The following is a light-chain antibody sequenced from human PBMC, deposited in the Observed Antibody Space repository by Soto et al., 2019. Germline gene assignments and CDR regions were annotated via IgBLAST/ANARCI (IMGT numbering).Light chain of an antibody. J-gene: IGLJ7*01. Sequence: QSALTQPASVSGSPGRSITISCTGTSSDVGIHNLVSWYQQHPGQAPKLMIYEVTKRPLGVSTRFSASKSGKTASLTISGLQAEDEADYYCCSYGGSRAVFGGGTQLTVL. CDR3: CSYGGSRAV. CDR1: SSDVGIHNL. CDR2: EVT. V-gene: IGLV2-23*02.